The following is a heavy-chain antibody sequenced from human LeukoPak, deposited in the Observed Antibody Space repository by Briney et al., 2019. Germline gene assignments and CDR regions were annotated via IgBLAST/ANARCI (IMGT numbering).Heavy chain of an antibody. J-gene: IGHJ4*02. Sequence: ASVKVSCKASGYTFTDYYLHWVRQAPGHGLEWMGWINPKTGVTKYAQNFQGRGTMTRDTSINTAYMEVSRLRSDDTAVFYCARDLAMYSPDLDYWGQGTLVTVSS. CDR2: INPKTGVT. V-gene: IGHV1-2*02. CDR1: GYTFTDYY. D-gene: IGHD1-26*01. CDR3: ARDLAMYSPDLDY.